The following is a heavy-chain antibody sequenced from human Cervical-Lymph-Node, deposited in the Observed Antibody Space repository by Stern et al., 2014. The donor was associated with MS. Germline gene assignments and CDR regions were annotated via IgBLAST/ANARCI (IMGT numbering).Heavy chain of an antibody. J-gene: IGHJ4*02. Sequence: QLQLQESGPGLVKPSQTLSLTCTVSGGSISSGSYYWSWIRQPAGKGLEWIGRIYFSGSTNSNPSLQSRVTNSPDTSKNQFSLKLSSVTAADTAVYYCARAVSNSWYDGVFDSWGQGTLVTVSS. D-gene: IGHD6-13*01. CDR2: IYFSGST. CDR3: ARAVSNSWYDGVFDS. CDR1: GGSISSGSYY. V-gene: IGHV4-61*02.